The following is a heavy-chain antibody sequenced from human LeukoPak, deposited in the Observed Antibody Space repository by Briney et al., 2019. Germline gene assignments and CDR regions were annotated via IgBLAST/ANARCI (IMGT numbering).Heavy chain of an antibody. CDR1: GGSNSSYY. Sequence: PSETLSLTCTVSGGSNSSYYWSWLRQPAGKGLEWIGYIYYSGSTNDNPSLKSRVTISVDTSNNQFSLKLSSVTAADTAVYYCARMRATVTTFFDYWGQGTLVTVSS. CDR2: IYYSGST. CDR3: ARMRATVTTFFDY. D-gene: IGHD4-4*01. V-gene: IGHV4-59*08. J-gene: IGHJ4*02.